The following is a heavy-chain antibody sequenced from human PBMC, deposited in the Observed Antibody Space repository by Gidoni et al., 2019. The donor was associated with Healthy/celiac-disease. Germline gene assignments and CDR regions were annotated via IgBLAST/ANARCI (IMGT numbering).Heavy chain of an antibody. Sequence: EVQLVESGGGLVKPGGSLRLSCAASGFTFSSYSMNWVRQAPGKGLEWVSSISSSSSYIYYADSVKGRFTISRDNAKNSLYLQMNSLRAEDTAVYYCASLIVVVPAASAEGNWFDPWGQGTLVTVSS. D-gene: IGHD2-2*01. J-gene: IGHJ5*02. CDR3: ASLIVVVPAASAEGNWFDP. V-gene: IGHV3-21*01. CDR2: ISSSSSYI. CDR1: GFTFSSYS.